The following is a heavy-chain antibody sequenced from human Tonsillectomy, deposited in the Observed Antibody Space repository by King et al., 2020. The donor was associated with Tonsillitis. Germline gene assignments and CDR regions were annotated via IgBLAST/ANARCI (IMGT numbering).Heavy chain of an antibody. CDR1: GFTFSSAW. CDR2: IKSKSDGGTI. CDR3: SAASGYELKY. Sequence: VQLVESGGGLVEPGGSLRISCAASGFTFSSAWMNWVRQAPGMGLEGVGRIKSKSDGGTIDYAAPVKGRFTISRDDSKNTLYLQMNSLKTEDTAMYYCSAASGYELKYWGQGTLVTVSS. D-gene: IGHD5-12*01. J-gene: IGHJ4*02. V-gene: IGHV3-15*01.